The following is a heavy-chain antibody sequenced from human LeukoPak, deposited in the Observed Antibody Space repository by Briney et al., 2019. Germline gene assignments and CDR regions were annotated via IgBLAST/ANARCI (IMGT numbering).Heavy chain of an antibody. CDR3: VRRSHTSWPI. Sequence: SETLSLTCAVYGGSFSDYYWSWIRQPPGKGLEWIGEINHSGRINYNPSLKSRVTISVDTSKSQLSLKLTSVTAADTAIYYCVRRSHTSWPIWGRGTMVTVSS. J-gene: IGHJ3*02. V-gene: IGHV4-34*01. CDR1: GGSFSDYY. CDR2: INHSGRI.